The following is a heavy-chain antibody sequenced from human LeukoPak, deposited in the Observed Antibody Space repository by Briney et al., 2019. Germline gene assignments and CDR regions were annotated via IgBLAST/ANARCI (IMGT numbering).Heavy chain of an antibody. D-gene: IGHD6-19*01. CDR1: GFTFSSYW. CDR3: ASRPYSSGWYYFDY. V-gene: IGHV3-7*01. J-gene: IGHJ4*02. CDR2: IKQDGSEK. Sequence: GGSLRLSCAASGFTFSSYWMSWVRQAPGKGLEWVANIKQDGSEKYYVDSVKGRFTISRDNAKNSLYLQMNSLRAEDTAVYYCASRPYSSGWYYFDYWGQGTLVTVSS.